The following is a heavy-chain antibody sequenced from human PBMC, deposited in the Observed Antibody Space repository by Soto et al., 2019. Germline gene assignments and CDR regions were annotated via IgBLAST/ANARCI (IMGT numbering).Heavy chain of an antibody. Sequence: GASLKISCQTSGYTFTSYWIGWVRQMPGKGLEWMGIIYPGDSDTRYSPSFQGQVTISADKSIDTAYLQWSSLEASDTAMYYCARRDYYYGMDVWGQGTTVTVSS. J-gene: IGHJ6*02. CDR3: ARRDYYYGMDV. CDR2: IYPGDSDT. CDR1: GYTFTSYW. V-gene: IGHV5-51*01.